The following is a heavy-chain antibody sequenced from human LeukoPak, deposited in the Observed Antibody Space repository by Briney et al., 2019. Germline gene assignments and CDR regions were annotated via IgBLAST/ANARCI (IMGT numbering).Heavy chain of an antibody. J-gene: IGHJ4*02. V-gene: IGHV3-11*01. CDR2: IVSHGSII. Sequence: PGGSLRLPCAASGFTFSDYSMSWIRQAPGKGLEWLSYIVSHGSIIHYADSVKGRFTISRDNANNLLFLQMTSLRAEDAAVYYCARARKLADFQEGFDSWGQGTLVTVSS. CDR1: GFTFSDYS. D-gene: IGHD3/OR15-3a*01. CDR3: ARARKLADFQEGFDS.